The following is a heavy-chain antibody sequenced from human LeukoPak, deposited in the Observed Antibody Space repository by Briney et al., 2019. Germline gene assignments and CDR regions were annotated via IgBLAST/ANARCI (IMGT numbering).Heavy chain of an antibody. CDR1: GGSISSSSYY. CDR2: IYYSGST. CDR3: ARVTYSVFDY. Sequence: SETLSLTCTVSGGSISSSSYYWGWIRQPPGKGLEWIGSIYYSGSTYYNPSLKSRVTISVDTSKNQFSLKLSSVTAADTAVYYCARVTYSVFDYWGQGTLVTVSS. D-gene: IGHD2-21*01. V-gene: IGHV4-39*07. J-gene: IGHJ4*02.